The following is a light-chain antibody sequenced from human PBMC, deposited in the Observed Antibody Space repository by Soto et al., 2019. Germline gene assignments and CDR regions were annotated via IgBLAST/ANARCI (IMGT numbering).Light chain of an antibody. V-gene: IGKV3-15*01. CDR3: QQGYSIHALT. CDR2: GAS. J-gene: IGKJ4*01. CDR1: QSVSSN. Sequence: EIVMTQSPATLSVSPGERATLSCRASQSVSSNLAWYQQKPGQAPRLLIYGASTRATGIPARFSGSGSGTEFTLTITYLQPEDFATYYCQQGYSIHALTFGGGTKVELK.